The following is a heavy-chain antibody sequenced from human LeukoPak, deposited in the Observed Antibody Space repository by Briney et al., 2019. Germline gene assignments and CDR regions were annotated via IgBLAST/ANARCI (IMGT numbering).Heavy chain of an antibody. D-gene: IGHD4-17*01. Sequence: PSETLSLTCAVSGGSFSGFRWHWIRQAPGKGLEWVSYISNSGSSIYYADSVKGRFTISRDNAKNSLYLQMNSLRAEDTAVYFCARNYGDYVRGYFDYWGQGTLVTVSS. CDR2: ISNSGSSI. CDR1: GGSFSGFR. V-gene: IGHV3-48*04. J-gene: IGHJ4*02. CDR3: ARNYGDYVRGYFDY.